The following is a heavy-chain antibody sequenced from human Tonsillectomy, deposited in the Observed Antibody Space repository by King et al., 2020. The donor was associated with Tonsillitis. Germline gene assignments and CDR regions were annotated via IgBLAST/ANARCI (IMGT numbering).Heavy chain of an antibody. J-gene: IGHJ3*02. D-gene: IGHD5-12*01. V-gene: IGHV3-7*03. CDR2: IKHDGSEK. CDR1: GFTFINYW. CDR3: AAESSGYDFFDI. Sequence: VQLVESGGGLVQPGGSLTLSCAPSGFTFINYWMNWVRQAPGKGLEGVANIKHDGSEKNYVDSVKGRFTISRDNAKNSLYLHMNSLRAEDTAVYYCAAESSGYDFFDIWGQGTMVTVSS.